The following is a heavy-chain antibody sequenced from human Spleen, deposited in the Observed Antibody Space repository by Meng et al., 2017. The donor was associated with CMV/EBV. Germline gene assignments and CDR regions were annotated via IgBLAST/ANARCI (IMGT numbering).Heavy chain of an antibody. J-gene: IGHJ3*02. Sequence: ASVKVSCKASGYTFTNYGISWVRQAPGQGLEWMGWINPNSGGTNYAQKFQGRVTMTRDTSISTAYMELSRLRSDDTAVYYCAREFSGSSTTFDIWGQGTMVTVSS. CDR2: INPNSGGT. CDR1: GYTFTNYG. CDR3: AREFSGSSTTFDI. V-gene: IGHV1-2*02. D-gene: IGHD2-2*01.